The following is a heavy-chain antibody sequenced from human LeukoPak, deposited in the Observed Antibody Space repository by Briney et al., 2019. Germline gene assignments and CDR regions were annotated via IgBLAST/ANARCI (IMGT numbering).Heavy chain of an antibody. CDR2: IYSGGST. V-gene: IGHV3-53*01. J-gene: IGHJ4*02. CDR1: GFTVSSNY. CDR3: ARGRAITMIDN. D-gene: IGHD3-22*01. Sequence: PGGSLRLSCAASGFTVSSNYMSWVRQAPGKGLEWVSVIYSGGSTYYADSVKGRFTISRDNSKNTLYLQMNSLRAEDTAVYYCARGRAITMIDNWGQGTLVTVSS.